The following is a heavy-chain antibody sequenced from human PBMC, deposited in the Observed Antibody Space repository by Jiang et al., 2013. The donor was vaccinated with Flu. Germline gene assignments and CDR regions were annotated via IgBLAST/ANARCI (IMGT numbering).Heavy chain of an antibody. Sequence: VQLLESGGGLVKPGGSLRLSCAASGFTFSSYSMNWVRQAPGKGLEWVSSISSSSSYIYYADSVKGRFTISRDNAKNSLYLQMNSLRAEDTAVYYCARDSPTIFGVVTPLDYWGQGPWSPSPQ. V-gene: IGHV3-21*01. J-gene: IGHJ4*02. D-gene: IGHD3-3*01. CDR1: GFTFSSYS. CDR3: ARDSPTIFGVVTPLDY. CDR2: ISSSSSYI.